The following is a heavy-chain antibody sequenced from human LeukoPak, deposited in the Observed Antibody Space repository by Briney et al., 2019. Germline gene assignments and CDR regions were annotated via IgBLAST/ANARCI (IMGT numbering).Heavy chain of an antibody. CDR3: ARGLRPSSSWFFDY. CDR1: GGSLSGYY. D-gene: IGHD6-13*01. V-gene: IGHV4-34*01. J-gene: IGHJ4*02. Sequence: SETLSLTCAVYGGSLSGYYWSWIRQPPGKGLEWIGEINHSGSTNYNPSLKSRVTISVDTSKNQFSLKLSSVTAADTAVYYCARGLRPSSSWFFDYWGQGTLVTVSS. CDR2: INHSGST.